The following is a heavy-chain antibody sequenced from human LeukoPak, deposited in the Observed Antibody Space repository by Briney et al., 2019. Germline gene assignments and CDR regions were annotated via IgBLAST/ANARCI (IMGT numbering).Heavy chain of an antibody. Sequence: QPGGSLRLSCAASGFTFSSYGMHWVRQAPGKGLECVAVISYDGSNKYYADSVKGRFTISRDNSKNTLYLQMNSLRAEDTAVYYCAKDLTSSGWTLDAFDIWGQGTMVTVSS. CDR3: AKDLTSSGWTLDAFDI. CDR2: ISYDGSNK. J-gene: IGHJ3*02. D-gene: IGHD6-19*01. CDR1: GFTFSSYG. V-gene: IGHV3-30*18.